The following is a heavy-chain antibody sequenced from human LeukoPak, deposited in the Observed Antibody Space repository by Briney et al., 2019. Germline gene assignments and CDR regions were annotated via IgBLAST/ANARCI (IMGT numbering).Heavy chain of an antibody. CDR1: GDSVSSNSAA. J-gene: IGHJ4*02. V-gene: IGHV6-1*01. D-gene: IGHD2-2*01. CDR2: TYYRSKWYN. CDR3: ARSPNCSSTSCYGGAYDY. Sequence: SQTLSLTCAISGDSVSSNSAAWNWIRQSPSRGLEWLGRTYYRSKWYNDYAVSVKSRITIHPDTSKNQFSLQLNSVTPEDTAVYYCARSPNCSSTSCYGGAYDYWGQGTLVTVSS.